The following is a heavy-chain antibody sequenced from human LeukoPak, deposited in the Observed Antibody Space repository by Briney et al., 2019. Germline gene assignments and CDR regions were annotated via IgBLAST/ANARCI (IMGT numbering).Heavy chain of an antibody. J-gene: IGHJ4*02. V-gene: IGHV5-51*01. CDR1: GYSFSNYW. CDR2: IYPADSDT. Sequence: GESLKISCTGSGYSFSNYWIGWVRQLPGKGLEWMGIIYPADSDTRYSPSFQGQVTISVDKSITTAYLQWSSLKASDSAMYYCARDGQENSFDYWGQGTVVTVSS. CDR3: ARDGQENSFDY.